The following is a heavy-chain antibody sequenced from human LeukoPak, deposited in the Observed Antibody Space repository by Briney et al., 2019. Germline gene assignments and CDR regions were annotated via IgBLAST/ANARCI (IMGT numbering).Heavy chain of an antibody. CDR1: GFTFSSYA. V-gene: IGHV3-23*01. CDR2: ISGSGGNT. CDR3: AKGLYSSYPYYFDY. Sequence: GGSLRLSCAASGFTFSSYAMSWVRQAPGEGLEWVSAISGSGGNTYYTDSVKGRFTISRDNSKNTLYLQMNSLRPEDTAVYYCAKGLYSSYPYYFDYWGQGTLVTVSS. J-gene: IGHJ4*02. D-gene: IGHD3-22*01.